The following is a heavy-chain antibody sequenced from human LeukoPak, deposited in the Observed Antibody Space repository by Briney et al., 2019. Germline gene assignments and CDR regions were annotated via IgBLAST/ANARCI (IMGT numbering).Heavy chain of an antibody. J-gene: IGHJ3*01. V-gene: IGHV3-23*01. CDR1: GFTFTTYA. CDR2: ISGGGHKA. D-gene: IGHD6-19*01. Sequence: PGGSLRLSCAASGFTFTTYAINWVRQAPGKGLEWVSGISGGGHKAYYADSVNGRFTISRDNSENTVSLQMSSLRAEDTALYYCAKDLALAGTGGGFDVWGQGTRVAVSS. CDR3: AKDLALAGTGGGFDV.